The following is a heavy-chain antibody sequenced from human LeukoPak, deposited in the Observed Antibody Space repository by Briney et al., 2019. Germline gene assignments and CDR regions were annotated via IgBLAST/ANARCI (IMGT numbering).Heavy chain of an antibody. CDR3: ARVFVGYCSGGSCPPDP. V-gene: IGHV3-21*01. Sequence: AGGSLRLSCAASGFTFSSYSMNWVRQAPGKGLEWVSSISSSSYIYYADSVKGRFTISRDNAKNSLYLQMNSLRAEDTAVYYCARVFVGYCSGGSCPPDPWGQGTLVTVSS. CDR1: GFTFSSYS. J-gene: IGHJ5*02. D-gene: IGHD2-15*01. CDR2: ISSSSYI.